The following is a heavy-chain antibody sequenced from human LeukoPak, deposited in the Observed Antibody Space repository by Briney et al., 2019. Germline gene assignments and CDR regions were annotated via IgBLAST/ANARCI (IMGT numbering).Heavy chain of an antibody. CDR3: ARDPVTRSDYFDY. CDR1: GDSVSSNSAT. V-gene: IGHV6-1*01. D-gene: IGHD3-9*01. J-gene: IGHJ4*02. Sequence: SQTLSLTCAISGDSVSSNSATWYWIRQSPSRGLEWLGRTYYRSKWYNDYALSVYSRVIISPDTSKNQFSLHLNSVTPEDTAVYYCARDPVTRSDYFDYWGQGTLVTVSS. CDR2: TYYRSKWYN.